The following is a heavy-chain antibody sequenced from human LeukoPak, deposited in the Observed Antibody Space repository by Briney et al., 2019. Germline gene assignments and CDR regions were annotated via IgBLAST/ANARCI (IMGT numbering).Heavy chain of an antibody. CDR2: IIPIFGTA. CDR1: GGTFSSYA. CDR3: ARRRGITDAFDI. J-gene: IGHJ3*02. Sequence: SVKVSCKASGGTFSSYAISCVRQAPGQGLEWMGGIIPIFGTANYAQKFQGRVTITADESTSTAYMELSSLRSEDTAVYYCARRRGITDAFDIWGQGTMVTVSS. D-gene: IGHD1-14*01. V-gene: IGHV1-69*01.